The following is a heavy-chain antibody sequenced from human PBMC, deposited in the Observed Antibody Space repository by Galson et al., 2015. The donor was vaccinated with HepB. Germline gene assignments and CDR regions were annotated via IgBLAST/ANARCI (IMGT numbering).Heavy chain of an antibody. Sequence: SVKVSCKASTYISTDYGISWVRQAPGQGLEWMGWVHASNGHTNYAKRLQGRVTMTIGTSTSTAYMELRSLTFDDTAVYFCARGDVVVVTGDIHAFDIWGQGTVVTVSS. J-gene: IGHJ3*02. CDR2: VHASNGHT. CDR3: ARGDVVVVTGDIHAFDI. V-gene: IGHV1-18*04. D-gene: IGHD2-2*01. CDR1: TYISTDYG.